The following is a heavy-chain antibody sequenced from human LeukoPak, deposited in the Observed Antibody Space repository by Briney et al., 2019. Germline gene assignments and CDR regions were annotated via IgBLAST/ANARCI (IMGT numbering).Heavy chain of an antibody. CDR2: IIPMMETA. Sequence: SVKVSCKASGGTFGSDAISWVRKAPGQGLEWMGGIIPMMETADYAERFKDRDTITTDESTSTAYTELSSLRSEDTAVYYCASGIDEWLMRYWGQGTLVTVSS. CDR3: ASGIDEWLMRY. CDR1: GGTFGSDA. J-gene: IGHJ4*02. V-gene: IGHV1-69*05. D-gene: IGHD3-3*01.